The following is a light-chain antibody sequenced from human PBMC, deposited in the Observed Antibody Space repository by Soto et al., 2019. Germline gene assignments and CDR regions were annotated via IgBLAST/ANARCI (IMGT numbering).Light chain of an antibody. CDR3: QHFGNSHLWT. V-gene: IGKV3-20*01. CDR2: EAA. J-gene: IGKJ1*01. Sequence: EIVSRQSPGNLSLSPGTRATLSCTAIQSVSSDYLAWYQQNPGQPPRLLIYEAATRAIGIPDRFSGSGSGTEFTLTISRLEPEDLAVYFGQHFGNSHLWTFGQGTKVDIK. CDR1: QSVSSDY.